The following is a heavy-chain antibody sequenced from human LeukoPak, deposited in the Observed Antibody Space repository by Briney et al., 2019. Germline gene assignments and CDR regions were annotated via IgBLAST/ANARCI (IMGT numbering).Heavy chain of an antibody. CDR3: ARDRVYGSGTYTLDYYYYYMDV. V-gene: IGHV4-59*01. Sequence: SETLSLTCTVSGGSISSYYWSWIRQPPGKGLEWIGYIYYSGSTNYNPSLKSRVTISVDTSKNQSSLKLTSVTAADTAVYYCARDRVYGSGTYTLDYYYYYMDVWGKGTTVTVSS. J-gene: IGHJ6*03. CDR1: GGSISSYY. D-gene: IGHD3-10*01. CDR2: IYYSGST.